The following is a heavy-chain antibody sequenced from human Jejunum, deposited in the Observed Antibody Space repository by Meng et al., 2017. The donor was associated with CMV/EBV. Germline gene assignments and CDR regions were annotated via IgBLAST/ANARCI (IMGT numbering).Heavy chain of an antibody. CDR3: AKNLKYYYDSSAHYPSAW. CDR2: ISGNGDVT. D-gene: IGHD3-22*01. V-gene: IGHV3-23*01. Sequence: SASGMSGVRQAPGEGLEWVSAISGNGDVTYYRDSVKGRFTISRDNSKNTLYLQMNSLRAEDTAVYYCAKNLKYYYDSSAHYPSAWWGQGTLVTVSS. CDR1: SASG. J-gene: IGHJ4*02.